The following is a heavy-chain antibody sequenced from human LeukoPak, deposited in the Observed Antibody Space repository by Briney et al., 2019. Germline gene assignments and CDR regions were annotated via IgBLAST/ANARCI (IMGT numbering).Heavy chain of an antibody. D-gene: IGHD2-15*01. CDR1: GGSISSYY. CDR2: INYSGST. CDR3: ARHERTSYCNGGSCELLDD. Sequence: SETLSLTCTVSGGSISSYYWSWIRQAPGKGLEWIGYINYSGSTNYNPSLKSRVTIFLDTSKNQFALKLSSVTAADTAVYYCARHERTSYCNGGSCELLDDWGQGTLVTVSS. V-gene: IGHV4-59*08. J-gene: IGHJ4*02.